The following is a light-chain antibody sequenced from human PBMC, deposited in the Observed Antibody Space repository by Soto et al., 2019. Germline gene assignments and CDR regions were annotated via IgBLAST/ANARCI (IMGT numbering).Light chain of an antibody. CDR1: SSDVGRYNY. Sequence: QSALTQPASVSGSPGQSITISCTGTSSDVGRYNYVSWYQQHPGKAPKLMIYAVNNRPSGVSDRFSGSKSGNTASLTISGLQAEDEADYYCSSYTVSTTLVVFGGGTKVTVL. V-gene: IGLV2-14*01. J-gene: IGLJ2*01. CDR2: AVN. CDR3: SSYTVSTTLVV.